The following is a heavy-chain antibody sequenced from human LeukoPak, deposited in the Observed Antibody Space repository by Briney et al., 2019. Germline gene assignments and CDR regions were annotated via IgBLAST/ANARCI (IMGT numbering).Heavy chain of an antibody. J-gene: IGHJ3*02. CDR2: IKQDGSEK. CDR3: ARDYCGGDCYKKENAFDI. D-gene: IGHD2-21*02. CDR1: GFTFSSYW. V-gene: IGHV3-7*01. Sequence: GGSLRLSCAASGFTFSSYWMSWVRQAPGKGLEWVANIKQDGSEKYYVDSVKGRFTISRDNAKNSLYLQMNSLRAEDTAVYYCARDYCGGDCYKKENAFDIWGQGTMVTVSS.